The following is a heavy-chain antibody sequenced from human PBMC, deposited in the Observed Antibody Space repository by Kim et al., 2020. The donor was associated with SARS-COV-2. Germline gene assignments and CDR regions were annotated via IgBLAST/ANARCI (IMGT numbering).Heavy chain of an antibody. CDR3: ARAETLWFGELPH. CDR1: GGSISSYY. V-gene: IGHV4-59*01. Sequence: SETLSLTCTVSGGSISSYYWSWIRQPPGKGLEWIGYIYYSGSTNYNPSLKSRVTISVDTSKNQFSLKPSSVTAADTAVYYCARAETLWFGELPHWGQGTLVTVSS. CDR2: IYYSGST. J-gene: IGHJ1*01. D-gene: IGHD3-10*01.